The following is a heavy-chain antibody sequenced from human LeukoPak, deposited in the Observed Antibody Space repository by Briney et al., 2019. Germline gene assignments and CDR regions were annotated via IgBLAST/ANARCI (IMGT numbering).Heavy chain of an antibody. Sequence: GGSLRLSCSGSGSTFSSYPMHWVRQAPGKGLEYVSAISFDGGSTYYADSVKGRFTISRDNSKNTLYLHVSSLRVEDTAVYYCVKALYDSGGYYYAYWGQGTLVTVSS. V-gene: IGHV3-64D*06. CDR2: ISFDGGST. D-gene: IGHD3-22*01. J-gene: IGHJ4*02. CDR1: GSTFSSYP. CDR3: VKALYDSGGYYYAY.